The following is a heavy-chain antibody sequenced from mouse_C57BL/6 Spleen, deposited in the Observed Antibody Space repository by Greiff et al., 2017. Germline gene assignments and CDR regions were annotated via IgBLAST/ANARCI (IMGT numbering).Heavy chain of an antibody. D-gene: IGHD2-4*01. Sequence: QVQLKQPGPGLVAPSQSLSITCTVSGFSLTSYGVHWVRQPPGKGLEWLVVIWSDGSTTYNSALKSRLSISTDNSKSQVFLKMNSLQTNDTAMYYWARQYDYRYYWAVDYWGQGTSVTVSA. CDR1: GFSLTSYG. J-gene: IGHJ4*01. CDR3: ARQYDYRYYWAVDY. CDR2: IWSDGST. V-gene: IGHV2-6-1*01.